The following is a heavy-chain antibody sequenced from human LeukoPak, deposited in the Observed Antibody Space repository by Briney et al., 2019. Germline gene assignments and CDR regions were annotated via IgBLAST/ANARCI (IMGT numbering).Heavy chain of an antibody. J-gene: IGHJ4*02. CDR2: ISAYNGNT. V-gene: IGHV1-18*04. CDR3: ARDPGYDSSGYYSDFDY. D-gene: IGHD3-22*01. CDR1: GYTFTGYY. Sequence: ASVKVSCKASGYTFTGYYMHWVRQAPGQGLEWMGWISAYNGNTNYAQKLQGRVTMTTDTSTSTAYMELRSLRSDDTAVYYCARDPGYDSSGYYSDFDYWGQGTLVTVSS.